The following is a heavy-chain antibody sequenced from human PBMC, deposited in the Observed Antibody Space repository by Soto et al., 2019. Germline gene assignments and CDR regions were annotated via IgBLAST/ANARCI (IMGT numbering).Heavy chain of an antibody. CDR1: GYTFTSYG. D-gene: IGHD3-10*01. V-gene: IGHV1-18*01. J-gene: IGHJ6*02. Sequence: APVKVSFKASGYTFTSYGISWVRQAPGQVLVWMGWISAYNGNTNYAQKLQGRVTMTTDTSTSTAYMELRSLRSDDTAVYYCARERWLWFGELLRYGKGMDVWGQGTTVTVSS. CDR3: ARERWLWFGELLRYGKGMDV. CDR2: ISAYNGNT.